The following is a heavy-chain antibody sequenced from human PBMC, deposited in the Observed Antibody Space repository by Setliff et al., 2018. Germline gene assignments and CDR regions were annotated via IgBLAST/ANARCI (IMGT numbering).Heavy chain of an antibody. J-gene: IGHJ4*02. CDR3: AGDRGGYYYESSGHYSGGMENPPDS. V-gene: IGHV4-39*07. CDR1: GGSISSSNYY. CDR2: TFYSGSS. Sequence: SETLSLTCTVSGGSISSSNYYWGWIRQPPGKGLEWIGSTFYSGSSFYNPPLKSRVTLSVDTSKNQFSLTLSSVTAADTAVYFCAGDRGGYYYESSGHYSGGMENPPDSWGQGTLVTVSS. D-gene: IGHD3-22*01.